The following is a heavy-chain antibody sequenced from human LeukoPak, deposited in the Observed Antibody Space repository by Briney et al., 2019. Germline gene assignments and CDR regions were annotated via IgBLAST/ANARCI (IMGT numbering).Heavy chain of an antibody. CDR3: ARGAFYVWGSYRSSSHPSSSLDY. V-gene: IGHV1-2*02. D-gene: IGHD3-16*02. CDR2: INPNSGGT. J-gene: IGHJ4*02. Sequence: ASVKVSCKASGYTFTGYYMHWVRQAPEQGLEWMGWINPNSGGTNYAQKFQGRVTMTRDTSISTAYMELSRLRSDDTAVYYCARGAFYVWGSYRSSSHPSSSLDYWGQGTLVTVSS. CDR1: GYTFTGYY.